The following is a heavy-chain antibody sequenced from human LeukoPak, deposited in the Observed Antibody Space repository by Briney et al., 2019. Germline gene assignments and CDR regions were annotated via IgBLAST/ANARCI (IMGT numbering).Heavy chain of an antibody. CDR2: ISGSGSTI. V-gene: IGHV3-11*01. Sequence: GGSLRLSCAASGFTFSNYHMNWIRQAPGKGLEWVSYISGSGSTIYYADSVKGRFAISRDNANKSLYLRMNSLRAEDTAVYYCAREPYCSNGVCYIQHFFDCWGQGTLVTVSS. CDR1: GFTFSNYH. J-gene: IGHJ4*02. CDR3: AREPYCSNGVCYIQHFFDC. D-gene: IGHD2-8*01.